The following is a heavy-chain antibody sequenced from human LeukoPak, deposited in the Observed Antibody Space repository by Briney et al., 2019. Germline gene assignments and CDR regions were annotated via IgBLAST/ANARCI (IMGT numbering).Heavy chain of an antibody. D-gene: IGHD3-16*01. CDR2: SIPILGIA. J-gene: IGHJ4*02. CDR1: GGTFSSYT. CDR3: ARSLSHGGAS. V-gene: IGHV1-69*02. Sequence: SVKVSCKASGGTFSSYTISWVRQAPGQGLEWMGRSIPILGIANYAQKFQGRVTITADKSTSTAYMELSSLRSEDTAVYYCARSLSHGGASWGQGTLVTVSS.